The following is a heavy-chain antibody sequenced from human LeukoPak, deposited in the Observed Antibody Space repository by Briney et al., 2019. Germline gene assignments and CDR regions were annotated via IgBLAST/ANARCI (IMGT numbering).Heavy chain of an antibody. CDR1: GFTFSSHS. Sequence: GGSLRLSCAASGFTFSSHSMNWVRQAPGKGLEWVSSISSSSSYIYYADSVKGRFTISRDDAKNSLYLQLNSLRADDTAVYYCARDAPCTTSTCYKQIDSWGQGTLVTVSS. V-gene: IGHV3-21*06. CDR2: ISSSSSYI. D-gene: IGHD2-2*02. CDR3: ARDAPCTTSTCYKQIDS. J-gene: IGHJ4*02.